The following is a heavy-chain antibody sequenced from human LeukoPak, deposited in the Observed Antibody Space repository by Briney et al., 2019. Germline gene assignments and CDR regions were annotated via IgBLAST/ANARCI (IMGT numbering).Heavy chain of an antibody. CDR3: ARHRSSGWYDDAFDI. D-gene: IGHD6-19*01. CDR2: INHSGST. Sequence: SSETLSLTCAVYGGSFSGYYWSWIRQPPGKGLEWIGEINHSGSTNYNPSLKSRVTISVDTSKSQFSLKLSSVTAADTAVYYCARHRSSGWYDDAFDIWGQGTMVTVSS. J-gene: IGHJ3*02. CDR1: GGSFSGYY. V-gene: IGHV4-34*01.